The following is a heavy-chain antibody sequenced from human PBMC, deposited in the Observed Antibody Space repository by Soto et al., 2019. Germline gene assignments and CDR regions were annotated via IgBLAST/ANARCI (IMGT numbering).Heavy chain of an antibody. J-gene: IGHJ4*02. CDR1: GFSLSTSGMC. V-gene: IGHV2-70*01. CDR3: ARTACRDGYNSGGYFDY. CDR2: IDWDGNK. Sequence: SGPTLVNPTQTLTLTCTFSGFSLSTSGMCVSWIRQPPGKALEWLALIDWDGNKYYSTYLKTRLIISKDTSKNQVFLTMTNMDPVDTATYYCARTACRDGYNSGGYFDYWGQGTLVTVSS. D-gene: IGHD5-12*01.